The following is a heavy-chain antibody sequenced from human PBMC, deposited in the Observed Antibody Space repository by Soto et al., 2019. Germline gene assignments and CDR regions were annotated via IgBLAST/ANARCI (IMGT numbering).Heavy chain of an antibody. CDR1: GFTFSSYG. D-gene: IGHD1-7*01. V-gene: IGHV3-33*01. CDR3: ARDHLELELYALDP. CDR2: IWYDGSNK. J-gene: IGHJ5*02. Sequence: GGSLRLSCAASGFTFSSYGMHWVRQAQGKGLEWVAVIWYDGSNKYYADSVKGRFTISRDNSKNTLYLQMDSLRAEDTAVYYCARDHLELELYALDPWGQGTPVTVSS.